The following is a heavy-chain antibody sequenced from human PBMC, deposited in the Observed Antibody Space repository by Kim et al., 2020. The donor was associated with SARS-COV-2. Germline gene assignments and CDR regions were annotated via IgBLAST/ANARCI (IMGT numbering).Heavy chain of an antibody. CDR3: ARHTYRPYTWFDS. Sequence: YSQSLQGQVTISADKTIKPAYLKWSSLKAADTAMYYCARHTYRPYTWFDSWGQGTLVTVSS. J-gene: IGHJ5*01. D-gene: IGHD3-16*02. V-gene: IGHV5-51*01.